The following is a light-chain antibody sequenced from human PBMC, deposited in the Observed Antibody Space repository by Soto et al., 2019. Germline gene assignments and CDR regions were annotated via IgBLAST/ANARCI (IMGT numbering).Light chain of an antibody. Sequence: QSVLTQPPSASGTPGQRVTISCSGSSSNIGSNYIYWYQQLPGTAPKLLIYTNNQRPSGVPDRFSGSKSGTSASLAISGLQSEDEADYYWAAWDDSLNGLVVFGGGTKLTVL. J-gene: IGLJ2*01. CDR2: TNN. CDR1: SSNIGSNY. CDR3: AAWDDSLNGLVV. V-gene: IGLV1-44*01.